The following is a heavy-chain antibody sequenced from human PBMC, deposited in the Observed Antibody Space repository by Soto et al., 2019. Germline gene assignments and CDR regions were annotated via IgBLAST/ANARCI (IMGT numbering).Heavy chain of an antibody. CDR3: ARGGELVLWFGELDNYFDY. J-gene: IGHJ4*02. CDR2: ISYDGSNK. CDR1: GFTFSSYA. Sequence: GGSLRLSCVASGFTFSSYAMHWVRQAPGKGLEWVAVISYDGSNKYYADSVKGRFTISRDNSKNTLYLQMNSLRAEDTAVYYCARGGELVLWFGELDNYFDYWGQGTLVTVPS. V-gene: IGHV3-30-3*01. D-gene: IGHD3-10*01.